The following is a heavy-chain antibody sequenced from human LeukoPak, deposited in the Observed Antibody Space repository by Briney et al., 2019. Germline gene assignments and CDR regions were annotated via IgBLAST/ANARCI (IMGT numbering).Heavy chain of an antibody. V-gene: IGHV4-30-2*01. J-gene: IGHJ5*02. CDR1: GGSISSGGYS. Sequence: SETLSLTCAVSGGSISSGGYSWRWIRQPPGKGLEWIGYIYHSGSTYYNPSLKSRVTISVDRSKNQFSLKLSSVTAADTAVYYCARTMVRGVIINWFDPWGQGTLVTVSS. D-gene: IGHD3-10*01. CDR3: ARTMVRGVIINWFDP. CDR2: IYHSGST.